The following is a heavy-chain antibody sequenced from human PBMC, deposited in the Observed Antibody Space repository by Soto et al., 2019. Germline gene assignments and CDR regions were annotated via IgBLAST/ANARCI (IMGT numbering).Heavy chain of an antibody. Sequence: PGGSLRLSCAASGFTFSSYAMSWVRQAPGKGLEWVSAISGSGGSTYYADSVKGRFTISRDNSKNTLYLQMNSLRAEDTAFYYCAKDRGNYYGSGNWFDPWGQGTLVTVSS. CDR2: ISGSGGST. V-gene: IGHV3-23*01. CDR1: GFTFSSYA. J-gene: IGHJ5*02. D-gene: IGHD3-10*01. CDR3: AKDRGNYYGSGNWFDP.